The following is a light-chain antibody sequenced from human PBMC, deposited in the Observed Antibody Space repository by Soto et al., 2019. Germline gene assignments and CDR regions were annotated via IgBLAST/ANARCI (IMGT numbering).Light chain of an antibody. CDR2: GAS. V-gene: IGKV3-20*01. CDR1: QNIGNNY. Sequence: EVVLTQSPGTLSLSPGEGATLSCRASQNIGNNYLAWYQQKPGQPPRLLIYGASSRATGIPDRFSGSGSGTGFTLTISRLEPEDFAVYYCQQYGRSPSWTFGQGTKVDSK. CDR3: QQYGRSPSWT. J-gene: IGKJ1*01.